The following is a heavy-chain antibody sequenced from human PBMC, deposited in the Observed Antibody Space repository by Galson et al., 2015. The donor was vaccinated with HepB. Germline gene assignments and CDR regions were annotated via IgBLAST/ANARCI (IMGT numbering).Heavy chain of an antibody. Sequence: SLRLSCAASGFTLNSFWMNWVRQAPGKGLEWISYISGNSGRIDYADSVQGRFTISRDNARNSMYLQMRSLKDEDTAVYFCTRGDGADSWYSEFWGQGTLVTVSS. D-gene: IGHD1-26*01. V-gene: IGHV3-48*02. CDR3: TRGDGADSWYSEF. J-gene: IGHJ4*02. CDR1: GFTLNSFW. CDR2: ISGNSGRI.